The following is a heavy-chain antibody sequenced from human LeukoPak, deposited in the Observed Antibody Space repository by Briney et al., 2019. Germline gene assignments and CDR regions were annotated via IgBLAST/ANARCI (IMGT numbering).Heavy chain of an antibody. CDR3: ARSGLTL. D-gene: IGHD3-10*01. J-gene: IGHJ4*02. Sequence: KPSETLSLTCAVYGGSFSGYYWSWIRRPPGKGLEWIGEINHSGSTNYNPSLKSRVTISVDTSKNQFSLKPSSVTAADTAVYYCARSGLTLWGQGTLVTVSS. V-gene: IGHV4-34*01. CDR2: INHSGST. CDR1: GGSFSGYY.